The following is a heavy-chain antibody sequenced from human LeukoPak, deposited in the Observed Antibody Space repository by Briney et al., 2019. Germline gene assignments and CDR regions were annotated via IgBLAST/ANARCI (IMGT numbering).Heavy chain of an antibody. Sequence: SVKVSCKASGGTFSSYAISWVRQAPGQGLEWMGGIIPIFGTANYAQKFQGRVTITADESTSTAYKELSSLRSEDTAVHYCARAIVVVVAATPVLNWFDPWGQGTLVTVSS. D-gene: IGHD2-15*01. CDR3: ARAIVVVVAATPVLNWFDP. CDR2: IIPIFGTA. J-gene: IGHJ5*02. V-gene: IGHV1-69*13. CDR1: GGTFSSYA.